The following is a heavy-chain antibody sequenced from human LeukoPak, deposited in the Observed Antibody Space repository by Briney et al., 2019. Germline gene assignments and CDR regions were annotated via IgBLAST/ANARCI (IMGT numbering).Heavy chain of an antibody. V-gene: IGHV1-8*01. J-gene: IGHJ4*02. CDR1: GYTFTSYV. CDR3: ASGTYSSSY. Sequence: ASLKVSRKASGYTFTSYVLNWVRPATGQGLEWMGWMNPKSGNTGYAQKFQGRVTMSRNTSISTAYMELSSLRSEDTAVYYCASGTYSSSYWGQGTLVTVSS. CDR2: MNPKSGNT. D-gene: IGHD6-13*01.